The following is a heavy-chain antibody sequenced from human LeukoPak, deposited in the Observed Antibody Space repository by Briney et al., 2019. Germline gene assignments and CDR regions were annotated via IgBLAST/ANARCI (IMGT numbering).Heavy chain of an antibody. CDR3: ARDPEQLYYFDY. Sequence: SLRLSCAASGFTFSSYAMHWVRQAPGKGLEWVAVISYDGSNKYYADSVKGRFTISRDNSKNTLYLQMNSLRAEDTAAYYCARDPEQLYYFDYWGQGTLVTVSS. CDR1: GFTFSSYA. V-gene: IGHV3-30-3*01. D-gene: IGHD6-13*01. CDR2: ISYDGSNK. J-gene: IGHJ4*02.